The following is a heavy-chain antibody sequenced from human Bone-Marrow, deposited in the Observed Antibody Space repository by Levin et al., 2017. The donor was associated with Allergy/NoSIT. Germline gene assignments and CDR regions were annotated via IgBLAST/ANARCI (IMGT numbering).Heavy chain of an antibody. CDR1: GFTFSNYG. V-gene: IGHV3-33*07. Sequence: PGGSLRLSCAASGFTFSNYGMFWVRQAPGKGLEFVALILYDGTNQYYADSVKGRFTVSRDNSNNTLWLQMNSLRDEDTAVYYCARDRLRYFDWSDIAYGMDVWGQGTTVIVSS. J-gene: IGHJ6*02. D-gene: IGHD3-9*01. CDR2: ILYDGTNQ. CDR3: ARDRLRYFDWSDIAYGMDV.